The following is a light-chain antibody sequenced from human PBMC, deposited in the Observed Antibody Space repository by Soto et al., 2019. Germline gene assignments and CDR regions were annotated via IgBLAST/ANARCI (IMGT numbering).Light chain of an antibody. J-gene: IGKJ1*01. CDR2: GAS. V-gene: IGKV3-20*01. Sequence: EVVMTRSPATLSVSPGARAPXSCRASQSVSSSYLAWYQQKPGQAPRLLIYGASSRATGIPDRFSGSGSGTDFTLTISRLEPEDFAVYYCQQYGSSPRTFGQGTKVDIK. CDR1: QSVSSSY. CDR3: QQYGSSPRT.